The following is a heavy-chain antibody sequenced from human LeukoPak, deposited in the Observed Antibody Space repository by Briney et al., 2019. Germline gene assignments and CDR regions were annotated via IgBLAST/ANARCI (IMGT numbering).Heavy chain of an antibody. V-gene: IGHV3-7*01. Sequence: GGSLRLSCAASGFTFSSYWMSWVRQAPGKGLEWVANIKQDGSEKYYVDSVKGRFTISRDNAKNSLYLRMNSLRAEDTAVYYCARDQSTVSYGMDVWGQGTTVTVSS. CDR2: IKQDGSEK. J-gene: IGHJ6*02. CDR1: GFTFSSYW. CDR3: ARDQSTVSYGMDV.